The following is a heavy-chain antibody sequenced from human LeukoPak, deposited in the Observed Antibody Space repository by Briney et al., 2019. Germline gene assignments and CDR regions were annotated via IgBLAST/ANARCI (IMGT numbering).Heavy chain of an antibody. D-gene: IGHD7-27*01. CDR1: GDSVSIKSVS. V-gene: IGHV6-1*01. J-gene: IGHJ4*02. CDR3: VRDFNWAFDY. CDR2: TRYRSTWNT. Sequence: SQTLSLTCAISGDSVSIKSVSWNWVRQSPSRGLEYLGRTRYRSTWNTFYSLSVQGRITINADTSRNQVSLRLNSVTPEETALYYCVRDFNWAFDYWGQGTLVTVSS.